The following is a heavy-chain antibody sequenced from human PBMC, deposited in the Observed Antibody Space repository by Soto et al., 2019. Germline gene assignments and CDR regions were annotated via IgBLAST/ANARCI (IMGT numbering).Heavy chain of an antibody. D-gene: IGHD2-2*02. J-gene: IGHJ5*02. V-gene: IGHV4-30-2*01. CDR3: ARVGCGSISCFTRWFDP. CDR1: GDSITSGGYS. Sequence: PSETLSLTCAVSGDSITSGGYSWSWIRQPPGKGLEWIGNIFHTGSTSYNPSLKSRVIISVDRSKNQFSLNLNSVTAADTAVYYCARVGCGSISCFTRWFDPWGQGTLVTVSS. CDR2: IFHTGST.